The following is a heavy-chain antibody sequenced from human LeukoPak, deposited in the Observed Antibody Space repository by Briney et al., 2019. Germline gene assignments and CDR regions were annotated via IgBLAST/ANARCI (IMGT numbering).Heavy chain of an antibody. J-gene: IGHJ4*02. CDR1: GFTVSSDY. Sequence: GGSLRLSCAASGFTVSSDYMSWVRQAPGKGLEWVANIKQDGSEKYYVDSVKGRFTISRDNAKNSLYLQMNSLRAEDTAVYYCAREGYSSSALFDYWGQGTLVTVSS. D-gene: IGHD6-6*01. CDR2: IKQDGSEK. V-gene: IGHV3-7*01. CDR3: AREGYSSSALFDY.